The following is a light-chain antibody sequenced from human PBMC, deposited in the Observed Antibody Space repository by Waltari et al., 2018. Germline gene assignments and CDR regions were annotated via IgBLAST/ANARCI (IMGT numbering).Light chain of an antibody. Sequence: QLVLTQSPSASASLGASVRLTCTLSSGHNSNIIAWHQQQPEKGPRYLMKVNSDGSHSKGDVIPDRFSGSGSGAERYLTISSVQSEDEADYYCQTGGHGTWVFGGGTKLTVL. V-gene: IGLV4-69*02. CDR2: VNSDGSH. J-gene: IGLJ3*02. CDR3: QTGGHGTWV. CDR1: SGHNSNI.